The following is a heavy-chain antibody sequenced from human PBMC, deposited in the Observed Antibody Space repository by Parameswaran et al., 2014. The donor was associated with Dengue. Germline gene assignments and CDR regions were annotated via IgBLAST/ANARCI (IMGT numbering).Heavy chain of an antibody. Sequence: VRQMPGKGLECIGYIHNSGSTYYNPSLKSRVTMSVDTSKNQFSLKLSSVTAADTAVYYCARVISSGDILTGYYPNFDYWGQGTLVTVSS. CDR2: IHNSGST. J-gene: IGHJ4*02. CDR3: ARVISSGDILTGYYPNFDY. D-gene: IGHD3-9*01. V-gene: IGHV4-30-4*05.